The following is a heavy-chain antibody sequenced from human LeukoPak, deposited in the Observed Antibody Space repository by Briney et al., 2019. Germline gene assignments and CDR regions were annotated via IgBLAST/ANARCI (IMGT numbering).Heavy chain of an antibody. CDR2: ISNGGSDK. D-gene: IGHD2-2*02. V-gene: IGHV3-30*01. CDR3: ARDVGDCSSSCCYIPADW. J-gene: IGHJ4*02. CDR1: GFTFSLYP. Sequence: GRSLRLSCAASGFTFSLYPMHWVRQAPGKGLEWVAVISNGGSDKYYAESVKGRFTISRDNSKSTLYLQMNSLSAEDTAVYYCARDVGDCSSSCCYIPADWWGQGTLVTVSS.